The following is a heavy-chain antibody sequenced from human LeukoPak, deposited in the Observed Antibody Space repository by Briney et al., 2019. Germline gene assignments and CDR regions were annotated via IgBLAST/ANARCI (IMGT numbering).Heavy chain of an antibody. CDR1: GFTFSTYD. Sequence: TGGSLRLSCAASGFTFSTYDMHWVRQATGKGLEWLASIGTVGDTYYLGSVKGRFTISRENDKNSLYLQMNSLRAGDMAVYYCVRGAEGFDPWGQGTLVTVSS. CDR2: IGTVGDT. V-gene: IGHV3-13*01. J-gene: IGHJ5*02. CDR3: VRGAEGFDP.